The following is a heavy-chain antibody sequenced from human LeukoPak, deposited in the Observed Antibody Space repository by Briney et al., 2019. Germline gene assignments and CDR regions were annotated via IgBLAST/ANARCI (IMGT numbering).Heavy chain of an antibody. CDR1: GFTFSNYN. V-gene: IGHV3-21*06. J-gene: IGHJ6*02. Sequence: GGSLRLSCAASGFTFSNYNFYWVRQAPGKGLEWVSSISSTSSYVYYADSVKGRFTISRDNAKNSLYLQMNSLRAEDTAVYYCARALWSGPVYYGMDVWGQGTPVTVSS. CDR2: ISSTSSYV. CDR3: ARALWSGPVYYGMDV. D-gene: IGHD3-10*01.